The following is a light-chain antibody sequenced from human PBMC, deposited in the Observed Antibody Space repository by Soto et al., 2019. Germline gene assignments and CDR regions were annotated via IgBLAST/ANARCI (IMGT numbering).Light chain of an antibody. J-gene: IGKJ4*01. V-gene: IGKV3-20*01. CDR1: QSVSSSY. CDR3: QQYYTTPLT. CDR2: GAS. Sequence: EIVLTQSPGTLSLSPGERATLSCRASQSVSSSYLAWYQQKPGQAPRLLIYGASSRATGIPDRFSGSGSGTDFTLTISRLEPEDFAVYYCQQYYTTPLTFGGGTTVEIK.